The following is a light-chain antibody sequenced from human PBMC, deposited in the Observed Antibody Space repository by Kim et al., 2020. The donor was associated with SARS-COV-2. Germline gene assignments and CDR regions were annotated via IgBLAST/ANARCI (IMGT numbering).Light chain of an antibody. J-gene: IGKJ2*01. V-gene: IGKV1-33*01. CDR2: DVS. Sequence: DIQMTQSPSSLSASAGDRVTITCQASLGISNSLNWYQQKPGKAPRLLIYDVSTLETGVSSRFSGSGSGTHFTLTISSLQPEDFATYNGLQYISLPYTFGQGTKLEI. CDR1: LGISNS. CDR3: LQYISLPYT.